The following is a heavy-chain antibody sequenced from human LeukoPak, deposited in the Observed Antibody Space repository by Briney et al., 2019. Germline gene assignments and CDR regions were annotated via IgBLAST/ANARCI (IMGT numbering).Heavy chain of an antibody. V-gene: IGHV1-69*05. CDR1: GGTFSSYA. CDR3: ARDRASGWYSNYYYYYMDV. CDR2: IIPIFGTA. J-gene: IGHJ6*03. Sequence: AASVKVSCKASGGTFSSYAISWVRQAPGQGLEWMGGIIPIFGTANYAQKFQGRVTITTDESTSTAYMELSSLRTEDTAVYYCARDRASGWYSNYYYYYMDVWGKGTTVTVSS. D-gene: IGHD6-19*01.